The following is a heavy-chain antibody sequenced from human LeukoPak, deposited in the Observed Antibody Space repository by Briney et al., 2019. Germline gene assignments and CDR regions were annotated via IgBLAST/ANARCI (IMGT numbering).Heavy chain of an antibody. Sequence: ASVKVSCKASGYTFTSFHINWMRQAPGQGLEWLGWMSADSDDTDYAQKFQGRVTMTRDTSINTAYMELNNLRSEDTAVYYCARGITEGVDYWGQGTPVTVSS. CDR1: GYTFTSFH. V-gene: IGHV1-8*01. CDR2: MSADSDDT. J-gene: IGHJ4*02. CDR3: ARGITEGVDY. D-gene: IGHD1-14*01.